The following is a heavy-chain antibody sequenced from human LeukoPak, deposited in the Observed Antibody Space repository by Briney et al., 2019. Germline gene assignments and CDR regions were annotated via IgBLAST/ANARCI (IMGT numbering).Heavy chain of an antibody. J-gene: IGHJ4*02. CDR1: GGSISTISSSTYY. V-gene: IGHV4-39*01. D-gene: IGHD6-25*01. CDR3: SRQLPTPAADTRGYFDY. CDR2: LFYGENS. Sequence: SETLSLTCTVSGGSISTISSSTYYWGWIRQAPGKGLEWIGSLFYGENSHYNPSLKSRATLSVDTSNNQFSLKLTSVAAAGAAVYFCSRQLPTPAADTRGYFDYWGQGTVVTVSS.